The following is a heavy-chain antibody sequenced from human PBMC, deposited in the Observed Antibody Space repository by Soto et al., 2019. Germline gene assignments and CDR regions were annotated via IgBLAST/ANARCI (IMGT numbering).Heavy chain of an antibody. J-gene: IGHJ3*02. CDR2: ISAYNGNT. CDR1: GYTFTSYG. CDR3: ARGYCSSTSCSHDAFDI. Sequence: GASVKVSCKASGYTFTSYGISWVRQAPGQGLEWMGWISAYNGNTNYAQKLQGRVTMTTDTSTSTAYMELRSLRSDDTAVYYCARGYCSSTSCSHDAFDIWGQGTMVTVSS. D-gene: IGHD2-2*01. V-gene: IGHV1-18*01.